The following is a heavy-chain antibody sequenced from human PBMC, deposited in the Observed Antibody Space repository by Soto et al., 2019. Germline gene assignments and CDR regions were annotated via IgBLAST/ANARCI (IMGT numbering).Heavy chain of an antibody. CDR2: IWYDGSNK. Sequence: GGSLRLSCAASGFTFSSYGMHWVRQAPGKGLEWVAVIWYDGSNKYYADSVKGRFTISRDNSKNTLYLQMNSLRAEDTAVYYCARDEGARARGFDYFDYWGQGTLVTVSS. D-gene: IGHD3-10*01. CDR3: ARDEGARARGFDYFDY. CDR1: GFTFSSYG. J-gene: IGHJ4*02. V-gene: IGHV3-33*01.